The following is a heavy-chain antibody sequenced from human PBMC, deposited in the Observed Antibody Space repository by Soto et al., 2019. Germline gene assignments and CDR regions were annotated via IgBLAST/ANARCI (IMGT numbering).Heavy chain of an antibody. V-gene: IGHV4-39*01. J-gene: IGHJ4*02. D-gene: IGHD6-6*01. Sequence: ETLSLTCTVSGGSISSSSYYWGWIRQPPGKGLEWIGSIYYSGSTYYNPSLKSRVTISVDTSKNQFSLKLSSVTAADTAVYYCAIYSSSSNFVYWGQGTLVTVSS. CDR2: IYYSGST. CDR1: GGSISSSSYY. CDR3: AIYSSSSNFVY.